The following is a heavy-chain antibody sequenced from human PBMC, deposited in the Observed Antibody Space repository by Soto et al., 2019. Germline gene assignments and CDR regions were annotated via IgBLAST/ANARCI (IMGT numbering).Heavy chain of an antibody. Sequence: EVQLLESGGGLVQPGGSLRLSCAASGFPFNHYAMTWVRQAPGKGLEWVSAISGGGDTTSYADSVKGRFTVSRDGSKNTLYLQMSSLRAEDTALYYCAKGRGGSGSLTPRVDFWGQGTLVTVSS. CDR2: ISGGGDTT. CDR1: GFPFNHYA. CDR3: AKGRGGSGSLTPRVDF. J-gene: IGHJ4*02. D-gene: IGHD3-10*01. V-gene: IGHV3-23*01.